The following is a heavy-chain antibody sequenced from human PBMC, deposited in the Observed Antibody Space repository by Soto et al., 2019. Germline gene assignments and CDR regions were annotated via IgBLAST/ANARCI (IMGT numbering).Heavy chain of an antibody. J-gene: IGHJ6*01. Sequence: ASVKVSCKAYGYTFTNYGISWVRQAPGQGLEWMAWISVYNGDTNYGQKFKGRVTVTTDRTTGTAYMELGSLGSDDTAAYYCGVVWGVVELDMWGQEAMVTVSS. D-gene: IGHD2-21*01. V-gene: IGHV1-18*01. CDR1: GYTFTNYG. CDR2: ISVYNGDT. CDR3: GVVWGVVELDM.